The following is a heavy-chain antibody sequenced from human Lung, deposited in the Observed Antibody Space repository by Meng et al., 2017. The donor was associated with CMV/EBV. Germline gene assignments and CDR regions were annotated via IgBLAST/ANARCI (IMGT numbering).Heavy chain of an antibody. CDR2: IDWDDDK. J-gene: IGHJ3*02. CDR1: GFSLSTSGMR. CDR3: ARCQIGYVGAFDI. V-gene: IGHV2-70D*14. D-gene: IGHD5-12*01. Sequence: SGPTLVKPTQTLTLTCTFSGFSLSTSGMRVSWSRQPPGQALEWLARIDWDDDKFYSTSLKTRLTVSKDTSANQVVFTMTNMDPVDTATYYCARCQIGYVGAFDIWGPGTXVTVSS.